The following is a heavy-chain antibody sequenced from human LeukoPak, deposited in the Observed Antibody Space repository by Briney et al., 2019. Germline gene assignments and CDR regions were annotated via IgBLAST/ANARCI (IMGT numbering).Heavy chain of an antibody. Sequence: PSETLSLTCTASGGSISSYYWSWIRQPPGKGLEWIGYIYYSGSTNYNPSLKSRVTISVDTSKNQFSLKLSSVTAADTAVYYCARGGADILTGLLYWGQGTLVTVSS. J-gene: IGHJ4*02. V-gene: IGHV4-59*01. CDR3: ARGGADILTGLLY. CDR2: IYYSGST. CDR1: GGSISSYY. D-gene: IGHD3-9*01.